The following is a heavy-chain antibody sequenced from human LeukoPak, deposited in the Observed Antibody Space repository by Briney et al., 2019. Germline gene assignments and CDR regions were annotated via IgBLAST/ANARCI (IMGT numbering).Heavy chain of an antibody. D-gene: IGHD1-7*01. CDR1: GFTFSDYN. J-gene: IGHJ6*03. CDR3: RGNFYSYYYMDV. CDR2: IYHSGST. Sequence: LRLSCAASGFTFSDYNMRWIRQAPGKGLEWIGEIYHSGSTHYNPSLKSRVTISVDTSKNHFSLKLSSVTAADTAVYYCRGNFYSYYYMDVWGKGTTVTVSS. V-gene: IGHV4-34*08.